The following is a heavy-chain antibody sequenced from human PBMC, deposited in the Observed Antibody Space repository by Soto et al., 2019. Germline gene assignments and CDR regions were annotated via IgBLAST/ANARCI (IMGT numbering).Heavy chain of an antibody. D-gene: IGHD3-3*01. CDR3: ALSSDKSGYYNSPLDI. CDR2: IRSDERRT. Sequence: GGNLRLSCSASGLTLCSCPMPWVRQAPGKRKENESRIRSDERRTYYIDSAKARFTISRDNSRNTLYLQMSSLRAEHTAVYYCALSSDKSGYYNSPLDICGQGPMCAVSS. J-gene: IGHJ3*02. V-gene: IGHV3-64D*06. CDR1: GLTLCSCP.